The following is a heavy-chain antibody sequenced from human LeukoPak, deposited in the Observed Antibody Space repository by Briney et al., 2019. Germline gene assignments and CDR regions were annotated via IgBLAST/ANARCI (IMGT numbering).Heavy chain of an antibody. Sequence: SETLSLTCTVSGGSISSYYWSWIRQPPGKGLEWIGYISYSGSTNFNPSLKSRVTISVDTSKNQLSLKLSSVTAADTAVYYCAREGTAGTNLNWFDPWGQGTLATVSS. J-gene: IGHJ5*02. CDR2: ISYSGST. CDR1: GGSISSYY. V-gene: IGHV4-59*01. D-gene: IGHD1-1*01. CDR3: AREGTAGTNLNWFDP.